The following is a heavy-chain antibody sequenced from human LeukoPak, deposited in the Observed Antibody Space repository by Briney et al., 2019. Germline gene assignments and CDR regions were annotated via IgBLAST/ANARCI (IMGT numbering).Heavy chain of an antibody. D-gene: IGHD3-22*01. Sequence: GGSLRLSCAASGFTFSTYSMNWVRQAPGKGLEWVSSISSSRSYIYYADSVKGRFTISRHNAKNSLYLQMNSLRAEDTAVYYCARDLRNYYDTSGYYPNTFDDWGQGTLVTVSS. CDR2: ISSSRSYI. V-gene: IGHV3-21*01. CDR3: ARDLRNYYDTSGYYPNTFDD. J-gene: IGHJ4*02. CDR1: GFTFSTYS.